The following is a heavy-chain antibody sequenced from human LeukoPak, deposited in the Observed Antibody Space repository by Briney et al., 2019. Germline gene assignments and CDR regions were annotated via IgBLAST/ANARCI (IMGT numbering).Heavy chain of an antibody. CDR3: ASGGSYSFSGVDYFGY. CDR2: INPNSGGT. D-gene: IGHD1-26*01. V-gene: IGHV1-2*06. J-gene: IGHJ4*02. CDR1: GYTFTVYY. Sequence: ASVKVSCKASGYTFTVYYMHWVRQAPGQGLEWMGRINPNSGGTNYAQKFQGRVTMTRDTSISTAYMELSRLRSDDTAVYYCASGGSYSFSGVDYFGYWGQGTLVTVSS.